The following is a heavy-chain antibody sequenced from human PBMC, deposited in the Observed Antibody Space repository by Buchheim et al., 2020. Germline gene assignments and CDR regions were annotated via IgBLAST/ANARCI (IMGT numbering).Heavy chain of an antibody. CDR1: GFTFSSYG. V-gene: IGHV3-30*18. J-gene: IGHJ6*02. CDR3: AKDPIFRQYRTYGMDV. CDR2: ISYDGSNK. Sequence: QVPLVESGGGVVQPGRSLRLSCAASGFTFSSYGMHWVRQAPGKGLEWVAVISYDGSNKYYADSVKGRFTISRDNSKNTLYLQMNSLRAEDTAVYYCAKDPIFRQYRTYGMDVWGQGTT. D-gene: IGHD3-9*01.